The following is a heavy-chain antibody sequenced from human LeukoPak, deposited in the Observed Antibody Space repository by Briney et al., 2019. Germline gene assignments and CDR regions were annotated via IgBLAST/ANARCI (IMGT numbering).Heavy chain of an antibody. CDR2: IYYSGST. D-gene: IGHD1-26*01. Sequence: PSETLSLTRTVSGGSISSSSYYWGWIRQPPGKGLEWIGSIYYSGSTYYNPTLKSRATMSVDTSKNQFSLKVSSVTAADTAVYYCARRPRDSGNYDGPSGLDYWGQGNLVTVSS. CDR3: ARRPRDSGNYDGPSGLDY. V-gene: IGHV4-39*07. J-gene: IGHJ4*02. CDR1: GGSISSSSYY.